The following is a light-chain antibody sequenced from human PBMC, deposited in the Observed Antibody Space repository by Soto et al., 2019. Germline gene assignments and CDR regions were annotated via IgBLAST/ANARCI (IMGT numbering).Light chain of an antibody. CDR1: QSISSY. Sequence: DIQMTQSPSSLSASVGDRVTITCRASQSISSYLNWYQQKPGKAPKLLIYAASSLQSGVTSRFSGSGSGTDFTLTISSLQPEDFATYYCQPNYITPRTFGQGTKVEIK. J-gene: IGKJ1*01. CDR3: QPNYITPRT. V-gene: IGKV1-39*01. CDR2: AAS.